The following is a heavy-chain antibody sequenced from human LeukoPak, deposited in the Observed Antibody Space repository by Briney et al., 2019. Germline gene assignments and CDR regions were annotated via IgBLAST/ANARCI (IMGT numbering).Heavy chain of an antibody. CDR3: ARSPYYYDSSGYYLYYFDY. D-gene: IGHD3-22*01. J-gene: IGHJ4*02. CDR2: INPNSGGT. Sequence: ASVKVSCKASGYTFTGYYMHWVRQAPGQGLEWMGWINPNSGGTNYAQKFQGRVTMTRDTSISTAYMELSRLRSEDTAVYYCARSPYYYDSSGYYLYYFDYWGQGTLVTVSS. V-gene: IGHV1-2*02. CDR1: GYTFTGYY.